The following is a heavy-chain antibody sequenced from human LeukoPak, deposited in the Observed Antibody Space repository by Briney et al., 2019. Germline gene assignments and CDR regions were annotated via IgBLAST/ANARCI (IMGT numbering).Heavy chain of an antibody. D-gene: IGHD2-15*01. Sequence: GSSVKVSCKASGGSFSSYGIRWVRQAPGQGLEWMGGIIPIFGTANYAQKFQGRVTITADKSTSTAYMELSSLRSEDTAVYYCASGGTQERRYCSGGSCPYYFDYWGQGTLVTVSS. CDR2: IIPIFGTA. CDR1: GGSFSSYG. V-gene: IGHV1-69*06. J-gene: IGHJ4*02. CDR3: ASGGTQERRYCSGGSCPYYFDY.